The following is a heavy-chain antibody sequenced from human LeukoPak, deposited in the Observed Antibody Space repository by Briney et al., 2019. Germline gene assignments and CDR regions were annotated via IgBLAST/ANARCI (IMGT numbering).Heavy chain of an antibody. CDR1: GGSISSYY. CDR3: ARGVAADPWVGSYYYYYGMDV. J-gene: IGHJ6*02. V-gene: IGHV4-59*01. D-gene: IGHD2-15*01. Sequence: PSETLSLTCTVSGGSISSYYWSWIRQPPGKGLEWIGYIYYSGSTNYNPSLKSRVTISVDTSKNQFSLKLSSVTAADTAVYYCARGVAADPWVGSYYYYYGMDVWGQGTTVTVSS. CDR2: IYYSGST.